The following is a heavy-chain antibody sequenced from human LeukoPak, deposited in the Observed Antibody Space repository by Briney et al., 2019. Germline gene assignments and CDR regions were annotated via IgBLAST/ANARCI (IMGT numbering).Heavy chain of an antibody. V-gene: IGHV3-74*01. D-gene: IGHD1-26*01. Sequence: GGSLRLSCAASGFTFSSYWMHWVRQAPGKGLVWVSRINTDGSSTRYADSVKGRFTISRDNAKNTLYLQMNSLRAEDTAVYYCARDGEREYPIDYWGQGTLVTVSS. CDR3: ARDGEREYPIDY. J-gene: IGHJ4*02. CDR2: INTDGSST. CDR1: GFTFSSYW.